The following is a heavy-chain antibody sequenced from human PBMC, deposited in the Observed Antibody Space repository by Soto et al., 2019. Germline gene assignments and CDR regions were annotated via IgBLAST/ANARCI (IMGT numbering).Heavy chain of an antibody. CDR3: ARDGALEQHQNTYYYYYYYMDV. CDR1: GDSVSSNSAA. V-gene: IGHV6-1*01. D-gene: IGHD1-1*01. Sequence: SQTLSLTCAISGDSVSSNSAAWSWIRQSPSRGLEWLGRTYYRSKWYNDYAVSVKSRITINPDTSKNQFSLQLNSVTPEDTAVYYCARDGALEQHQNTYYYYYYYMDVWGKGTTVTVSS. CDR2: TYYRSKWYN. J-gene: IGHJ6*03.